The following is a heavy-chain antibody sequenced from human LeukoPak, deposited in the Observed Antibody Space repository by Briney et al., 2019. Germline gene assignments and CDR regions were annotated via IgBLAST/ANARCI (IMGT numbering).Heavy chain of an antibody. Sequence: GGSLRLSCAASGFTFSNAWMSGVRQAPGKGLDWVGRSKSKTDGGTTDYAAPVKGRFTISRDDSKNTLYLQMNSLKTEDTAVYYCTTDHAVQWLEWYYFDYWGQGTLVTVSS. CDR1: GFTFSNAW. J-gene: IGHJ4*02. D-gene: IGHD6-19*01. V-gene: IGHV3-15*01. CDR2: SKSKTDGGTT. CDR3: TTDHAVQWLEWYYFDY.